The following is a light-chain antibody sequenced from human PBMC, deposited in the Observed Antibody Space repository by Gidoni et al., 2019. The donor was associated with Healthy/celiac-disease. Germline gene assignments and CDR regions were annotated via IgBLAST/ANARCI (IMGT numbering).Light chain of an antibody. J-gene: IGKJ2*01. CDR2: TLS. Sequence: DIVMTQTPLSLPVTPAEPASISCRSSQSLLARDDGNTSLDWSLQQPGQSPQLLSYTLSYRASGVSDRVSGSWSGTDFTLKISRVEAEDVGVYYRMQRIEFPYTFGQWTKLEIK. V-gene: IGKV2-40*01. CDR3: MQRIEFPYT. CDR1: QSLLARDDGNTS.